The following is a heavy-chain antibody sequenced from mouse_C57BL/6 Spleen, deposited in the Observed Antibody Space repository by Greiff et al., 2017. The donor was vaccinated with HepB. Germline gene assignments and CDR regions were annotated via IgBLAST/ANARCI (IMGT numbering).Heavy chain of an antibody. J-gene: IGHJ2*01. D-gene: IGHD4-1*01. V-gene: IGHV3-6*01. CDR1: GYSITSGYY. CDR3: ARVPNWDGWFDD. CDR2: ISNDGSN. Sequence: EVQLQESGHGLVKPSQSLSLTCSVTGYSITSGYYWNWIRQFPGNKLEWMGYISNDGSNNYNQSLKNRHPITRDTSKNQFYLKLNSVTTEDTATYYCARVPNWDGWFDDWGQGTTLTVSS.